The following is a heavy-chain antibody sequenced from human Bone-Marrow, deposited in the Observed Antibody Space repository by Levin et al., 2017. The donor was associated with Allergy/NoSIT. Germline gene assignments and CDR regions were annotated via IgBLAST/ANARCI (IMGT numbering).Heavy chain of an antibody. CDR2: ISGGSYAK. Sequence: PGGSLRLSCAGSGFSFSNFGMAWVRQLPRKGLEWVSSISGGSYAKYSADSVRGRFTISRDDSRDTLYLHVNSLRVEDTAVYYCAKGGGDVRRECRIFDYWGQGTLVTVSS. CDR3: AKGGGDVRRECRIFDY. CDR1: GFSFSNFG. D-gene: IGHD2-21*02. V-gene: IGHV3-23*01. J-gene: IGHJ4*02.